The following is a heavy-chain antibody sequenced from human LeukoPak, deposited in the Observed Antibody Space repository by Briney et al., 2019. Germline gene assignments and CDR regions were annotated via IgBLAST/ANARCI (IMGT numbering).Heavy chain of an antibody. CDR3: ARETRGGTYRYNFLDY. D-gene: IGHD3-16*02. V-gene: IGHV3-48*03. J-gene: IGHJ4*02. CDR1: GFTFSNFD. Sequence: GGSLRLSCAASGFTFSNFDMTWVRQAPGKGLEWLSYIDGSGTVRYYADSVNRRFTISRDNAKNSLHLQMGSLRAEDTAVYYCARETRGGTYRYNFLDYWGLGTLVTVSS. CDR2: IDGSGTVR.